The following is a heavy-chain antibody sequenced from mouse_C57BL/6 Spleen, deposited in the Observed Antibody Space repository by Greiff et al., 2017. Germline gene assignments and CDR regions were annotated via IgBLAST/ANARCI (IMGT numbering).Heavy chain of an antibody. CDR2: ISSGGDYI. V-gene: IGHV5-9-1*02. D-gene: IGHD1-1*01. CDR3: TRVGGGGYYYAPGAY. Sequence: EVQVVESGEGLVKPGGSLKLSCAASGFTFSSYAMSWVRQTPEKRLEWVAYISSGGDYIYYADTVKGRFTISRDNARNTLYLQMSSLKSEDTAMYYCTRVGGGGYYYAPGAYWGQGTLVTVSA. J-gene: IGHJ3*01. CDR1: GFTFSSYA.